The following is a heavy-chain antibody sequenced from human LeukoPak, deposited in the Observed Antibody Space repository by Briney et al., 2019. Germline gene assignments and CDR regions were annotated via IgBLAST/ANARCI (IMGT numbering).Heavy chain of an antibody. Sequence: QAGGSLRLSCAASGFTFSSYAMHWVRQAPGKGLEYVSVISSNGGSTYYANSVKGRFTISRDNSKNTLYLQMNSLRAEDTAVYYCARFIAAPYYFDYWGRETLVTVSS. CDR1: GFTFSSYA. D-gene: IGHD6-13*01. J-gene: IGHJ4*02. V-gene: IGHV3-64*01. CDR2: ISSNGGST. CDR3: ARFIAAPYYFDY.